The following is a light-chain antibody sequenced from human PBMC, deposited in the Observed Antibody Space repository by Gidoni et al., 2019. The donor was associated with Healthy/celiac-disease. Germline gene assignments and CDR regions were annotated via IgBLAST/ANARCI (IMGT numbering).Light chain of an antibody. CDR1: QSGSSY. Sequence: EIVMTQSPATLSVSPGERATLSCRASQSGSSYLAWYQQKPGQAPRLLIYGASTRATGIPARFSGSGSGTEFTLTISSMQSEDFAVYYCQQYNNWPPEYTFGQGTKLEIK. J-gene: IGKJ2*01. CDR3: QQYNNWPPEYT. CDR2: GAS. V-gene: IGKV3-15*01.